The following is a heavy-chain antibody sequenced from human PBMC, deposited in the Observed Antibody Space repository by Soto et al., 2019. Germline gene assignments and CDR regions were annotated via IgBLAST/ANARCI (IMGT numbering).Heavy chain of an antibody. Sequence: GGSLKLSCAASGFTFRSYAMSWVRQAPGKGLEWVSAISGSGGSPYYADSVKARITISRDNSKNTLYLQMNSLRAEDTAVYYCAKSDQYYYYYGMDVWGQGTTVTVSS. D-gene: IGHD2-2*01. J-gene: IGHJ6*02. V-gene: IGHV3-23*01. CDR1: GFTFRSYA. CDR3: AKSDQYYYYYGMDV. CDR2: ISGSGGSP.